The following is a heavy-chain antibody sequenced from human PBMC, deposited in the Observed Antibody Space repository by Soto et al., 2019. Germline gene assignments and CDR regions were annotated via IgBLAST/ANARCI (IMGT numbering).Heavy chain of an antibody. CDR3: AKAVPGIAVAGIWEFDY. V-gene: IGHV3-23*01. CDR1: GFTFSSYA. J-gene: IGHJ4*02. D-gene: IGHD6-19*01. CDR2: ISGSGGST. Sequence: EVQLLESGGGLVQPGGSLRLSCAASGFTFSSYAMSWVRQAPGKGLEWVSAISGSGGSTYYADSVKGRFTISRDNSKNTLYLQMNSLGAEDTAGYYCAKAVPGIAVAGIWEFDYWGQGTLVTVSS.